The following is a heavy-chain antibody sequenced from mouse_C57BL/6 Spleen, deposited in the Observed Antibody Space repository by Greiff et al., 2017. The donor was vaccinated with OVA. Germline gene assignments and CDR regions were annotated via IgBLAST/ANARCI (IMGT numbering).Heavy chain of an antibody. CDR1: GYTFTSYW. D-gene: IGHD1-2*01. CDR3: ALLLRPDY. CDR2: IYPSDSET. V-gene: IGHV1-61*01. Sequence: QVQLKESGAELVRPGSSVKLSCKASGYTFTSYWMDWVKQRPGQGLEWIGNIYPSDSETHYNQKFKDKATLTVDKSSSTAYMQLSSLTSEDSAVYYCALLLRPDYWGQGTTLTVSS. J-gene: IGHJ2*01.